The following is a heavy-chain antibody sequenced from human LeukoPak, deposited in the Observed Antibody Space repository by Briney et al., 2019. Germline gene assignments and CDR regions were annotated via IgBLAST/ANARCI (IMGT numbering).Heavy chain of an antibody. Sequence: SETLSLTCAVYGGSFSGYYWSWIRQPPGKGLEWIGEINHSGSTNYNPSLKSRVTISVDTSKNQFSLKLSSVTAADTAVYYCARQKNYYYYYYMDVWGKGTTVTISS. CDR1: GGSFSGYY. CDR3: ARQKNYYYYYYMDV. V-gene: IGHV4-34*01. J-gene: IGHJ6*03. CDR2: INHSGST.